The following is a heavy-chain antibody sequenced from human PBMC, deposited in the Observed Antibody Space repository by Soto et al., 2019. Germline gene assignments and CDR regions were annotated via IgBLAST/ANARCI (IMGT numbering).Heavy chain of an antibody. V-gene: IGHV3-23*01. CDR1: GFTFSSYA. CDR3: AKDKSRDGYNLYYFDY. Sequence: ESGGGLVQPGGSLRLSCAASGFTFSSYAMSWVRQAPGKGLEWVSAISGSGGSTYYADSVKGRFTISRDNSKNTLYLQMNSLRAEDTAVYYCAKDKSRDGYNLYYFDYWGQGTLVTVSS. CDR2: ISGSGGST. J-gene: IGHJ4*02. D-gene: IGHD5-12*01.